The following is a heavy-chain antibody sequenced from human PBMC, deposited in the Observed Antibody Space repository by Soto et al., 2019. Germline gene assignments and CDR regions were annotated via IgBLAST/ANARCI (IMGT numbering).Heavy chain of an antibody. CDR3: SSFGVVITTYYYYGMDV. Sequence: GGSLRLSCTASGFTFGDYAMSWVRQAPGKGLEWVGFIRSKAYGGTTEYAASVKGRFTISRDDSKSIAYLQMNSLKTEDTAVYYCSSFGVVITTYYYYGMDVWGQGTTVTVSS. CDR2: IRSKAYGGTT. V-gene: IGHV3-49*04. J-gene: IGHJ6*02. CDR1: GFTFGDYA. D-gene: IGHD3-3*01.